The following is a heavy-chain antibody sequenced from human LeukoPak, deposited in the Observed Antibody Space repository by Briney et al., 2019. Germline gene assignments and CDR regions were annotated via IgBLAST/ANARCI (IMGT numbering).Heavy chain of an antibody. V-gene: IGHV3-23*01. D-gene: IGHD3-16*01. Sequence: GRSLRLSCAASGFTFSSYGTHWVRQAPGKGLEWVSGSSSIGGRTYYADSVKGRFTVTRDNSRNTLHLQMNSLRVEDTGVYYCAKDDAWGRFYHWGQGTLVTVSS. CDR3: AKDDAWGRFYH. CDR2: SSSIGGRT. J-gene: IGHJ1*01. CDR1: GFTFSSYG.